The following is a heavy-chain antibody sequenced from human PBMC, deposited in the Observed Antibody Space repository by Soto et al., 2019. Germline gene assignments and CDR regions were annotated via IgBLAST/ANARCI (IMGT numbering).Heavy chain of an antibody. V-gene: IGHV3-23*01. D-gene: IGHD1-1*01. CDR1: GFTFSNYA. CDR3: ARESEH. J-gene: IGHJ4*02. CDR2: ITGSAGGT. Sequence: GGSLRLSCAASGFTFSNYAMSWVRQAPGKGLEWVSTITGSAGGTYYADSMKGRFTISRDNSKSTLYLQMYSLRVEDTADYYCARESEHWGQGTLVTVSS.